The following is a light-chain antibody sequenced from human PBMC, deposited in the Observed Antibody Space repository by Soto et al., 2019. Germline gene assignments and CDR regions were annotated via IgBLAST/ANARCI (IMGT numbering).Light chain of an antibody. CDR2: DAN. CDR3: LLQYNSEIRV. Sequence: QTVVTQEPSLTVSPGGTVTLTCGSSAGAVTSGHYPYWFQQRPGQVPKTLIYDANNRYPWTPARFSGSLFGGKAALTLWGAQPEDEADYYCLLQYNSEIRVFGGGTQLTVL. V-gene: IGLV7-46*01. J-gene: IGLJ3*02. CDR1: AGAVTSGHY.